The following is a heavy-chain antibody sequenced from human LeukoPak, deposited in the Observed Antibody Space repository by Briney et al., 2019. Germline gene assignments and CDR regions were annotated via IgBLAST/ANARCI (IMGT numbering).Heavy chain of an antibody. J-gene: IGHJ4*02. CDR1: GFTFSTYW. CDR3: ARDLDWILFDY. Sequence: GGALRLSCAASGFTFSTYWMHWVRQAPGKGLVWVSRIRPEGTTTAYADSVKGRFTISRDNAKNTLFLQMNSLSAEDTAVYYCARDLDWILFDYWGQGTLVTVSS. D-gene: IGHD3-9*01. V-gene: IGHV3-74*03. CDR2: IRPEGTTT.